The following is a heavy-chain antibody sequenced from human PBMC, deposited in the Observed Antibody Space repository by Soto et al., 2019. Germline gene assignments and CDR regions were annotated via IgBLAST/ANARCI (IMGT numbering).Heavy chain of an antibody. V-gene: IGHV3-30*18. Sequence: QVQLVESGGGVVQPGRSLRLSCAASGFTFSSYGMHWVRQAPGKGLEWVAVISYDGSNKYYADSVKGRFTISRDNSKNTLYLQMNSLRAEDTAVYYCAKDLRTYGSGSLRYYFDYWGQGTPVTVSS. D-gene: IGHD3-10*01. CDR1: GFTFSSYG. J-gene: IGHJ4*02. CDR2: ISYDGSNK. CDR3: AKDLRTYGSGSLRYYFDY.